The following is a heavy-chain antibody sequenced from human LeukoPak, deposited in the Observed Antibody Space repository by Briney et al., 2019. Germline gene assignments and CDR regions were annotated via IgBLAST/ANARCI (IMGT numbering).Heavy chain of an antibody. D-gene: IGHD4-17*01. Sequence: ASVKVSCKASGYTFTGYYMHWVRQAPGQGLEWMGIISPSGGSTSYAQKFQGRVTITRDTSASTAYMELSSLRSEDTAVYYCASLYGDYGWFDPWGQGTLVTVSS. J-gene: IGHJ5*02. CDR1: GYTFTGYY. CDR2: ISPSGGST. V-gene: IGHV1-46*01. CDR3: ASLYGDYGWFDP.